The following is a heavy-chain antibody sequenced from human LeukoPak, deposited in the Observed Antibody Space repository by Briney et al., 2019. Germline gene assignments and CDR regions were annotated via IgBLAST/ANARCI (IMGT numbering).Heavy chain of an antibody. CDR1: GYTFTGYY. D-gene: IGHD6-13*01. CDR3: ARVPGYSSSWYYYYGMDV. V-gene: IGHV1-2*02. CDR2: INPNSGGT. J-gene: IGHJ6*02. Sequence: ASVKVSCKASGYTFTGYYMHWVRQAPGQGLEWMGWINPNSGGTNYAQKFQGRVTMTRDTSISTAYMELSRLRSDDTAVYYCARVPGYSSSWYYYYGMDVLGQGTTVTVSS.